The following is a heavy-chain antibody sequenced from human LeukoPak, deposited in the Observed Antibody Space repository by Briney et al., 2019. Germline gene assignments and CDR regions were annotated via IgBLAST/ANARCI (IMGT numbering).Heavy chain of an antibody. J-gene: IGHJ4*02. Sequence: GGSLRLSCAASGFTFSSYSMNWVRQAPGKGLEWVSYISSSSSTIYYADSVKGRFTISRDNAKNSLYLQMNSLRAEDTAVYYCAREGIAARRYFDYWGQGTLVTVSS. CDR1: GFTFSSYS. V-gene: IGHV3-48*01. CDR2: ISSSSSTI. D-gene: IGHD6-6*01. CDR3: AREGIAARRYFDY.